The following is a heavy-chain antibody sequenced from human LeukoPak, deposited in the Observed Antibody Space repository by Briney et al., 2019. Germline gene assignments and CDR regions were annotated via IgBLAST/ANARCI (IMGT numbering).Heavy chain of an antibody. J-gene: IGHJ4*02. D-gene: IGHD3-3*01. V-gene: IGHV4-34*01. CDR3: ARHRRVVIPFDY. CDR2: INHSGST. CDR1: GGSFSGYY. Sequence: PSETLSLTCAVYGGSFSGYYWSWIRQPPGKGLEWIGEINHSGSTNYNPSLKSRVTISVDTSKNQFSLKLSSVTAADTAVYYCARHRRVVIPFDYWGQGTLVTVSS.